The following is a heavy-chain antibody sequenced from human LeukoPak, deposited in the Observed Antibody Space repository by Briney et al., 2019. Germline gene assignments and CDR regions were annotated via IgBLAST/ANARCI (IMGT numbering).Heavy chain of an antibody. J-gene: IGHJ6*03. D-gene: IGHD3-16*01. V-gene: IGHV4-39*07. CDR1: GGSISSSSYY. CDR2: IYYSGST. Sequence: SETLSLTCTVSGGSISSSSYYWGWIRQPPGKGLEWIGSIYYSGSTYYNPSLKSRVTISVDTSKNQFSLKLSSVTAADTAVYYCARGGGNPARSYYYMDVWGKGTTVTVSS. CDR3: ARGGGNPARSYYYMDV.